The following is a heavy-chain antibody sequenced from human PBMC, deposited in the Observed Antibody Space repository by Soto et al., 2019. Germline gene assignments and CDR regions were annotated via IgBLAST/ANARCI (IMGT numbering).Heavy chain of an antibody. Sequence: EVQLVESGGGLVKPGGSLRLSCAASGFTFSSYSMNWVRQAPGKGLEWVSSISSSSSYIYYADSVKGRFTISRDNAKNSLYLQMNSLRAEDTAVYYCAREAIAARTAIKDYWGQGTLVTVSS. CDR1: GFTFSSYS. CDR3: AREAIAARTAIKDY. D-gene: IGHD6-6*01. CDR2: ISSSSSYI. J-gene: IGHJ4*02. V-gene: IGHV3-21*01.